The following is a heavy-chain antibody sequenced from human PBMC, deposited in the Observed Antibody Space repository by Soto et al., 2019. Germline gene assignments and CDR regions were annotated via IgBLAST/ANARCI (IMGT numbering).Heavy chain of an antibody. Sequence: GGSLRLSCASSGSTFSSYAMSWVRQAPGKGLEWVSDISGTGGTTYYADSVKGRFTISRDNSKHTLSLQMNSLRADDTALYYCAKDPPGGPSGYFFVYGGKGTPVTVPS. CDR1: GSTFSSYA. D-gene: IGHD5-18*01. CDR3: AKDPPGGPSGYFFVY. V-gene: IGHV3-23*01. J-gene: IGHJ4*02. CDR2: ISGTGGTT.